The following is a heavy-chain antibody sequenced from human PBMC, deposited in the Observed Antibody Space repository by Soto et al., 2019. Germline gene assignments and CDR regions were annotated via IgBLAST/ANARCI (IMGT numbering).Heavy chain of an antibody. D-gene: IGHD2-15*01. CDR2: IKSKTDGGTT. Sequence: PGGSLRLSCAASGFTFSNAWMSWVRQAPGKGLEWVGRIKSKTDGGTTDYAAPVKGRFTISRDDSKNTLYLQMNSLKTEDTAVYYCTDLGYCSGGSCYTPNYYYYYYMDVWGKGTTVTVSS. CDR1: GFTFSNAW. CDR3: TDLGYCSGGSCYTPNYYYYYYMDV. J-gene: IGHJ6*03. V-gene: IGHV3-15*01.